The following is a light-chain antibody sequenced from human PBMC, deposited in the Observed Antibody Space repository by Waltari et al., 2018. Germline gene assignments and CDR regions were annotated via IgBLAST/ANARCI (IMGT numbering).Light chain of an antibody. V-gene: IGLV2-14*01. CDR3: SSQSSNDVVL. Sequence: QSALTQPASVSGSPGQSVTIFCAGTSNDVGGYNSVSWYQEHPGQAPRVIIYDVSDRPSGVSDRFSGSTSGKTASLTISGLQAEDEADYYCSSQSSNDVVLFGGGTKLTVL. CDR1: SNDVGGYNS. CDR2: DVS. J-gene: IGLJ2*01.